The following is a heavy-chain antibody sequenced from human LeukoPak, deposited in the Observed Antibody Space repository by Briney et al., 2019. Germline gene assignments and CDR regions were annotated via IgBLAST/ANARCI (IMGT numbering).Heavy chain of an antibody. V-gene: IGHV6-1*01. CDR3: ARDREETSADAFDI. D-gene: IGHD1-26*01. Sequence: SQTLSLTCAISGDIVSSNSAAWNWIRQSPSRGLEWLGRTYYRSKWYYEYAVSVKSRITINPDTSKNQFSLQLNSVTPEDTAVYYRARDREETSADAFDIWGQGTMVTVSS. CDR2: TYYRSKWYY. CDR1: GDIVSSNSAA. J-gene: IGHJ3*02.